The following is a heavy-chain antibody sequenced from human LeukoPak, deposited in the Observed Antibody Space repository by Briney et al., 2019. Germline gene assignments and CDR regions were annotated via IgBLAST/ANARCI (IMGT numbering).Heavy chain of an antibody. V-gene: IGHV4-39*02. J-gene: IGHJ6*03. D-gene: IGHD6-6*01. CDR3: ARDWGVSARPGYMDV. Sequence: ETLSLTCTVSGVSISSSNSYWGWIRQPPGKGLEWIGSIYYTGNTYYNASLKSRVTISIDTSKNQISLRLTSVTATDTAVYYCARDWGVSARPGYMDVWGKGTTVTVSS. CDR1: GVSISSSNSY. CDR2: IYYTGNT.